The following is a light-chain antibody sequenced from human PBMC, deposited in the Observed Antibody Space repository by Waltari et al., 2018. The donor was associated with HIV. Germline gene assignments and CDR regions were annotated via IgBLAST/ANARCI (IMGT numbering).Light chain of an antibody. Sequence: DIVMTQSPDSLAVSLGERATITCKSGQSLFYTSNNKDFLAWYQQKPGQPPKLLVSWASTRESGVPYRFSGSGSGTDCTLTINSLQDEDVGVYYCQQYYSIPLTFGGGTTVEIK. CDR1: QSLFYTSNNKDF. J-gene: IGKJ4*01. CDR3: QQYYSIPLT. V-gene: IGKV4-1*01. CDR2: WAS.